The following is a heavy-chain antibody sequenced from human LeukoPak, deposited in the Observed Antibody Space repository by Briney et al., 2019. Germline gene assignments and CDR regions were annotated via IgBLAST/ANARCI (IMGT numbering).Heavy chain of an antibody. CDR1: GFTFNNYA. CDR2: ISDNDGST. CDR3: VRHDSYIPF. V-gene: IGHV3-23*01. Sequence: GESLKISCAASGFTFNNYAMSWVRQTPGKGLEWVSSISDNDGSTYYTDSVKGRFTISRDNSKDTVYLQMNNLRAADTALYFCVRHDSYIPFWGQGSLVTVSS. D-gene: IGHD5-18*01. J-gene: IGHJ1*01.